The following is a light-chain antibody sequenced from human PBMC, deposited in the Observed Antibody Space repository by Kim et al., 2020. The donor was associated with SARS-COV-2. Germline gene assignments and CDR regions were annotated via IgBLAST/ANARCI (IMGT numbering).Light chain of an antibody. J-gene: IGLJ3*02. Sequence: QTATLTCTENSNKFGNQGESWLQQHQDHPPRRLSYSNNNRPSGISERLSASRSGDTASLTITGLQPEDEADYYCSAWDSSLSAWVFGGGTKLTVL. CDR3: SAWDSSLSAWV. V-gene: IGLV10-54*01. CDR2: SNN. CDR1: SNKFGNQG.